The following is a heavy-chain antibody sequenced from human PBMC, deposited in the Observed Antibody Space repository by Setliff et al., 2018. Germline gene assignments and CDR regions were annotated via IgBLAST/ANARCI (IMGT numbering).Heavy chain of an antibody. Sequence: PSETLSLTCTVSGGSISSYYWSWIRQPPGKGLEWIGYIYTSGSTNYNPSLKSRVTISVDTSKNQFSLKLSSVTAADTAVYYCARAARPKVYYFDYWGQGTLVTVSS. CDR3: ARAARPKVYYFDY. J-gene: IGHJ4*02. D-gene: IGHD6-6*01. V-gene: IGHV4-4*08. CDR1: GGSISSYY. CDR2: IYTSGST.